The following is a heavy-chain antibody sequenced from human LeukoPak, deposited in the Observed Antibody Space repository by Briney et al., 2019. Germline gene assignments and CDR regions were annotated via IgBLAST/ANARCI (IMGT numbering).Heavy chain of an antibody. CDR3: AAEGYYYDSSGYYPEYYYYGMDV. CDR1: GYSFTSYW. D-gene: IGHD3-22*01. J-gene: IGHJ6*02. V-gene: IGHV5-10-1*01. CDR2: IDPSDSYT. Sequence: GESLKVSCKGSGYSFTSYWISWVRQMPGKGLEWMGRIDPSDSYTNYSPSFQGHVTISADKSISTAYLKWSSLKASDTAMYYCAAEGYYYDSSGYYPEYYYYGMDVWGQGTTVTVSS.